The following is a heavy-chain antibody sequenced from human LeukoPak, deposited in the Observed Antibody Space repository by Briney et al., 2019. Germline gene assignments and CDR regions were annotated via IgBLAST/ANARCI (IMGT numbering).Heavy chain of an antibody. Sequence: ASVKVSCKVSGYTFTSYDINWVRQATGQGLEWMGWMDPNSGNTGYAQKSQGRVTMTRNTSISTAYMELSSRRSEDTAVYYCARGYYGGNLRFGYWGQGTLVTVSS. D-gene: IGHD4-23*01. J-gene: IGHJ4*02. CDR1: GYTFTSYD. CDR3: ARGYYGGNLRFGY. CDR2: MDPNSGNT. V-gene: IGHV1-8*01.